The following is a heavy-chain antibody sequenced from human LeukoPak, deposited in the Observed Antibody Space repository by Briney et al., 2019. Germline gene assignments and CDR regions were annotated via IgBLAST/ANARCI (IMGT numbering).Heavy chain of an antibody. CDR3: ARDSGCSSTSCYPELDY. V-gene: IGHV3-21*01. CDR1: GFTFSSYS. J-gene: IGHJ4*02. CDR2: ISSSSSYI. D-gene: IGHD2-2*01. Sequence: GGSLRLSCAASGFTFSSYSMNWVRQAPGKGLEWVSSISSSSSYIYYADSVKGRFTISRDNAKNSLYLQMNSLRAEDTAVYYCARDSGCSSTSCYPELDYWGQGTLVTVSS.